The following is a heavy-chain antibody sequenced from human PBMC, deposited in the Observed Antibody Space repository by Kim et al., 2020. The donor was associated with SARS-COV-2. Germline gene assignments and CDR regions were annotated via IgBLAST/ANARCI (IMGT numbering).Heavy chain of an antibody. V-gene: IGHV3-30*18. D-gene: IGHD5-12*01. CDR1: GFTFSSYG. J-gene: IGHJ4*02. CDR2: ISYDGSNK. CDR3: AKDSLARDGYNPYYFDY. Sequence: GGSLRLSCAASGFTFSSYGMHWVRQAPGKGLEWVAVISYDGSNKYYADSVKGRFTISRDNSKNTLYLQMNSLRAEDTAVYYCAKDSLARDGYNPYYFDYWGQGTLVTVSS.